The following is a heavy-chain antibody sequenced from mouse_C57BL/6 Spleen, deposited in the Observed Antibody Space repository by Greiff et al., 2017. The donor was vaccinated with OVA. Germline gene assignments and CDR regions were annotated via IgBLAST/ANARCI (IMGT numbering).Heavy chain of an antibody. D-gene: IGHD2-1*01. V-gene: IGHV1-54*01. CDR2: INPGSGGT. Sequence: QVQLQQSGAELVRPGTSVKVSCKASGYAFTNYLIEWVKQRPGQGLEWIGVINPGSGGTNYNEKFKGKAKLTADKSSSTAYLQRSSLTSEYSAVYVGATYGNFAWFAYWGQGTLVTVSA. J-gene: IGHJ3*01. CDR3: ATYGNFAWFAY. CDR1: GYAFTNYL.